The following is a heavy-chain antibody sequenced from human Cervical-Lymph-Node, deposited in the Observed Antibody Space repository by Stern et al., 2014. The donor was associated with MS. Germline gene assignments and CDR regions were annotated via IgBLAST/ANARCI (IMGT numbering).Heavy chain of an antibody. V-gene: IGHV4-61*01. CDR2: IYYSGST. Sequence: QVQLQESGPGLVKPSETLSLTCTVSGGSVSSGSYYWSWIRQPPGKGLEWIGYIYYSGSTNYTPSLKSRVTISVDTSKNQFSLKLSSVTAADTAVYYCAESTSPSLFDYWGQGTLVTVSS. CDR1: GGSVSSGSYY. J-gene: IGHJ4*02. CDR3: AESTSPSLFDY. D-gene: IGHD2-2*01.